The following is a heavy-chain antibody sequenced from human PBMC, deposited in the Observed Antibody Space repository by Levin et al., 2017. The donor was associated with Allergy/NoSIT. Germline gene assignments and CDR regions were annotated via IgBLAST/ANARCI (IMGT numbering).Heavy chain of an antibody. Sequence: GGSLRLSCKASGYTFLSYGINWVRQAPGQGLEWVGWIGAYNGNTNYAQKFQGRVTMITDASTSTAYMELRSLRSDDTAVYFCARDQGGYSGYDSLNYWGQGALVTVSS. CDR1: GYTFLSYG. CDR2: IGAYNGNT. D-gene: IGHD5-12*01. V-gene: IGHV1-18*01. CDR3: ARDQGGYSGYDSLNY. J-gene: IGHJ4*02.